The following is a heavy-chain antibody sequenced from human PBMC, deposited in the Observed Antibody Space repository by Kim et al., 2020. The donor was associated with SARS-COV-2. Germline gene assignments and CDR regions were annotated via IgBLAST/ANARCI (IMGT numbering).Heavy chain of an antibody. CDR3: ARDEVVGSYGRIVFYGLGV. D-gene: IGHD5-18*01. Sequence: GGSLRLSCAASGFTFSTYWMTWVRQAPGKGLEWVANIKDDGSEKYYVDSVKGRFTISRDNSKNSLYMQMNSLRAEDTAVYYCARDEVVGSYGRIVFYGLGVWGQGTTVTVSS. CDR2: IKDDGSEK. V-gene: IGHV3-7*01. CDR1: GFTFSTYW. J-gene: IGHJ6*02.